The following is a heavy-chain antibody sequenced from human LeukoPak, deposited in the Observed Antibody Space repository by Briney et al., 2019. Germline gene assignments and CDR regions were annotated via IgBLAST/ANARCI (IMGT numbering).Heavy chain of an antibody. CDR1: GYTFTTYD. D-gene: IGHD2/OR15-2a*01. V-gene: IGHV1-18*01. Sequence: ASVKVSCKASGYTFTTYDISWVRQAPGQGLEWMGWVNTNNANTKYAQKFQGRVTMTTDTSTSTGYMELRSLTSDDTAVYYCVRGTGLSYDFDSWGQGTLVTVSS. J-gene: IGHJ4*02. CDR3: VRGTGLSYDFDS. CDR2: VNTNNANT.